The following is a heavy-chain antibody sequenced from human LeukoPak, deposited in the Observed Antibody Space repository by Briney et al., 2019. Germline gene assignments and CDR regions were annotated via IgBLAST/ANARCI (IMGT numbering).Heavy chain of an antibody. D-gene: IGHD3-9*01. CDR3: ARVSTSGYRDWLDP. J-gene: IGHJ5*02. CDR2: IYPKSGGT. V-gene: IGHV1-2*02. CDR1: GYTFADYY. Sequence: ASVTVSCKPSGYTFADYYIHWVRQAPRQGLEWMGWIYPKSGGTNSAQKFQGRVTMTRDTSISTAYMELSRRRFDDTAVYYCARVSTSGYRDWLDPWGQGTLVTVSS.